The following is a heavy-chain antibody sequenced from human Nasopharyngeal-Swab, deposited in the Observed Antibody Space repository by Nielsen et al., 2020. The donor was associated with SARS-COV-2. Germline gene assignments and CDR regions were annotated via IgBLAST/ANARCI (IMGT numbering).Heavy chain of an antibody. CDR3: ARDWAHYYGSGALLLWWFDP. Sequence: GESLKISCAASGFTFSSYAMHWVRQAPGKGLEWVAVISCDGSNKYYADSVKGRFTISRDNSKNTLYLQMNSLRAEDTAVYYCARDWAHYYGSGALLLWWFDPWGQGTLVTVSS. CDR1: GFTFSSYA. V-gene: IGHV3-30-3*01. D-gene: IGHD3-10*01. CDR2: ISCDGSNK. J-gene: IGHJ5*02.